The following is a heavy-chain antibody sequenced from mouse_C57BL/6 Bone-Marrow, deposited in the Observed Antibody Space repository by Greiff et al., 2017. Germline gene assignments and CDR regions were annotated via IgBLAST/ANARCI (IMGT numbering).Heavy chain of an antibody. CDR3: ARHLFMDY. CDR2: ISNLAYSI. V-gene: IGHV5-15*01. J-gene: IGHJ4*01. Sequence: EVKLVESGGGLVQPGGSLKLSCAASGFTFSDYGMAWVRQAPGKGPEWVAFISNLAYSIYYADTVTGRFTISRENAKNTRYLEMSSLRSEDTAMYYCARHLFMDYWGQGTSVTVSS. CDR1: GFTFSDYG. D-gene: IGHD2-3*01.